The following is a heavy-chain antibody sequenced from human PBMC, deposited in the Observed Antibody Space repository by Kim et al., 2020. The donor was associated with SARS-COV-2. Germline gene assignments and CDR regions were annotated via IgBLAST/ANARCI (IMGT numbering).Heavy chain of an antibody. Sequence: GGSLRLSCAASGFTFSSYDMHWVRQATGKGLEWVSAIGTAGDTYYPGSVKGRFTISRENAKNSLYLQMNSLRAGDTAVYYCARANGGSVTTFRDYYGMDVWGQGTTVTVSS. CDR3: ARANGGSVTTFRDYYGMDV. V-gene: IGHV3-13*04. CDR2: IGTAGDT. CDR1: GFTFSSYD. J-gene: IGHJ6*02. D-gene: IGHD4-17*01.